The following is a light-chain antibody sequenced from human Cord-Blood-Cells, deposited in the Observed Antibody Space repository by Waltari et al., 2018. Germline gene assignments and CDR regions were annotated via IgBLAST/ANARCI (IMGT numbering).Light chain of an antibody. V-gene: IGLV2-14*01. CDR3: SSYTSSSVV. CDR2: EVS. J-gene: IGLJ2*01. Sequence: QSALTQPASVSGSPGQSITIPCTGTGSDVGGYNYVSWYQQHPGKAPKLMIYEVSNRPSGVSNRFSGSKSGNTASLTISGLQAEDEADYYCSSYTSSSVVFGGGTKLTVL. CDR1: GSDVGGYNY.